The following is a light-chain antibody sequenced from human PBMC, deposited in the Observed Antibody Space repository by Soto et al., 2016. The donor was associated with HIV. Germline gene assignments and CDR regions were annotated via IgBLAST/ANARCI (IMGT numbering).Light chain of an antibody. CDR1: QDISNY. V-gene: IGKV1-33*01. J-gene: IGKJ1*01. Sequence: DIQMTQSPSSLSASVGDRVTITCQASQDISNYLNWYQQKPGKAPKLLIYDASNLETGVPSRFSGSGSGTDFTFTISSLQPEDIATYYCQQSSETPRTFGQGTKVLI. CDR3: QQSSETPRT. CDR2: DAS.